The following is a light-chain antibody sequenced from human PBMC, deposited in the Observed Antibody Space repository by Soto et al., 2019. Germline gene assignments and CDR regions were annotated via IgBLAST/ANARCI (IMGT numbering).Light chain of an antibody. CDR1: QDIHKT. V-gene: IGKV1-5*03. Sequence: IQMTQPPSSVASSVEERVAITCQASQDIHKTLIRYQPNPGPAPQLLIYTASSLESAVPSRFSGSGSGTAFTLTISGLQPDDFATYYCQQYMPYSFGEGTNVDIK. CDR2: TAS. CDR3: QQYMPYS. J-gene: IGKJ1*01.